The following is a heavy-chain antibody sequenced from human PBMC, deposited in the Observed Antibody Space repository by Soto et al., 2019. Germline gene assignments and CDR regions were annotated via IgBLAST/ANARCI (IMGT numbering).Heavy chain of an antibody. CDR1: GFTFTNFA. CDR3: TRGSYCDTSSCFLPEYYFAMDV. D-gene: IGHD2-2*01. J-gene: IGHJ6*02. V-gene: IGHV3-23*01. CDR2: IGGRDGTI. Sequence: EVQLLESGGGLVQPGGSLRLSCAASGFTFTNFAMSWVRQAPGKGLEWVSYIGGRDGTILYADSVKGRFAISRDNAKNTLYLQANSLRAEDTAVYYCTRGSYCDTSSCFLPEYYFAMDVWGRGTTVTVSS.